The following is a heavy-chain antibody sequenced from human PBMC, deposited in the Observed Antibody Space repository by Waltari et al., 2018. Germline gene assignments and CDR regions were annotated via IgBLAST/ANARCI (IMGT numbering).Heavy chain of an antibody. V-gene: IGHV1-69*12. CDR3: ARDTPGTIFGENYFDY. J-gene: IGHJ4*02. CDR2: IIPIFGTA. CDR1: GGTFSSYA. D-gene: IGHD3-3*01. Sequence: QVQLVQSGAEVKKPGSSVKVSCKASGGTFSSYAISWVRQAPGQGLEWMGGIIPIFGTANYAQKFQGRVTITADESTSTAYMERSSLRSEDTAVYYCARDTPGTIFGENYFDYWGQGTLVTVSS.